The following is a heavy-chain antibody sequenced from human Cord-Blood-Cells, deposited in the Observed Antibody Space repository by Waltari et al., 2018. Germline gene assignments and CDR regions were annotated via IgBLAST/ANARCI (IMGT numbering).Heavy chain of an antibody. V-gene: IGHV3-48*02. D-gene: IGHD1-7*01. CDR1: GFTFSSYS. J-gene: IGHJ3*01. CDR2: ISSSSSTI. Sequence: EVQLVESGGGLVQPGGSLRLSCAASGFTFSSYSMYLVRQAPGKGLEWVSYISSSSSTIYYADSVKGRFTISRDNAKNSLYLQMNSLRDEDTAVYYCATTNPFELTVWGQGTIVTVSS. CDR3: ATTNPFELTV.